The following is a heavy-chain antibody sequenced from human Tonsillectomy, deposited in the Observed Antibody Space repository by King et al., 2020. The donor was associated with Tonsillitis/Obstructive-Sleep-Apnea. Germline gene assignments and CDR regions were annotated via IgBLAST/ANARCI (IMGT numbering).Heavy chain of an antibody. CDR2: INHSGST. CDR1: GGSFSGYY. V-gene: IGHV4-34*01. J-gene: IGHJ4*02. CDR3: ARGPDCSSTSCYAVDY. Sequence: VQLPQWGAGLLKPSETLSLTCAVYGGSFSGYYWSWIRQPPGKGLEWIGEINHSGSTNYNPSLKSRVTISVDTSKNQFSLKLSSVTAADTAVYYCARGPDCSSTSCYAVDYWGQGTLVTVSS. D-gene: IGHD2-2*01.